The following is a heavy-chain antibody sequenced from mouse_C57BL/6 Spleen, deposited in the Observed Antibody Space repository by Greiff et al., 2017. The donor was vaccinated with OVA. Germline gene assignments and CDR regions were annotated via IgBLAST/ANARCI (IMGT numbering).Heavy chain of an antibody. J-gene: IGHJ2*01. CDR1: GYTFTDYY. D-gene: IGHD1-1*01. Sequence: EVMLQQSGPELVKPGASVKISCKASGYTFTDYYMNWVKQSHGQSLEWIGDINPNNGGTSYNQKFKGKATLTVDKSSSTAYMELRSLTSEDSAFYYGARKRLRPNYFDYWGQGTTLTVSS. CDR3: ARKRLRPNYFDY. CDR2: INPNNGGT. V-gene: IGHV1-26*01.